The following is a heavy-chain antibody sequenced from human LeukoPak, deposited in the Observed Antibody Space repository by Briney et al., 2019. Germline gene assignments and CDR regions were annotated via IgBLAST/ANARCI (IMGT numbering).Heavy chain of an antibody. CDR3: ARDRSLYYYDGSGYYGY. CDR1: GFPFSTYG. J-gene: IGHJ4*02. D-gene: IGHD3-22*01. V-gene: IGHV3-23*01. CDR2: VSGSGTST. Sequence: GGSLRLSCAGSGFPFSTYGMAWVRQAPGKGLDWVSSVSGSGTSTYYADSMRGRFTISRDNDKNTLDLQMNSLRAEDTALYSCARDRSLYYYDGSGYYGYWGQGILVTVSS.